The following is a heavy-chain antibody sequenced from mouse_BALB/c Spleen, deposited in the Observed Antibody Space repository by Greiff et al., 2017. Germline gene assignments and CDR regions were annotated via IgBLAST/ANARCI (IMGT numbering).Heavy chain of an antibody. CDR3: AIITTRAMDY. CDR1: GFSLTSYG. V-gene: IGHV2-4-1*01. J-gene: IGHJ4*01. CDR2: IWSGGST. Sequence: QVQLQQSGPGLVQPSQSLSITCTASGFSLTSYGVHWVRQSPGKGLEWLGVIWSGGSTDYNAAFISRLSISKDNSKSQVFFKMSSLQADDTAIYYCAIITTRAMDYWGQGTSVTVSS. D-gene: IGHD1-2*01.